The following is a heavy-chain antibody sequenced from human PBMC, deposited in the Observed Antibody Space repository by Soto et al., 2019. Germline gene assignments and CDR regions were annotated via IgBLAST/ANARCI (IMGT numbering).Heavy chain of an antibody. CDR3: ARAPESTGYYPFDY. J-gene: IGHJ4*02. D-gene: IGHD3-9*01. Sequence: GASVKVSCKASGYTFTSYGISWVRQAPGQGLEWMGWISAYNGNTNYAQKLQGRVTMTTDTSTSTAYMELRSLRSDDTAVYYCARAPESTGYYPFDYWGQGTLVTVSS. CDR1: GYTFTSYG. V-gene: IGHV1-18*01. CDR2: ISAYNGNT.